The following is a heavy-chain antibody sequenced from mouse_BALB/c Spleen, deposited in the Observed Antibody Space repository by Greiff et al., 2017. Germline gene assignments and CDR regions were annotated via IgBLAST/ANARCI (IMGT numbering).Heavy chain of an antibody. V-gene: IGHV2-9*02. CDR2: IWAGGST. Sequence: QVHVKQSGPGLVAPSQSLSITCTVSGFSLTSYGVHWVRQPPGKGLEWLGVIWAGGSTNYNSALMSRLSISKDNSKSQVFLKMNSLQTDDTAMYYCARNDYGNDYFDYWGQGTTLTVAS. CDR1: GFSLTSYG. CDR3: ARNDYGNDYFDY. J-gene: IGHJ2*01. D-gene: IGHD2-1*01.